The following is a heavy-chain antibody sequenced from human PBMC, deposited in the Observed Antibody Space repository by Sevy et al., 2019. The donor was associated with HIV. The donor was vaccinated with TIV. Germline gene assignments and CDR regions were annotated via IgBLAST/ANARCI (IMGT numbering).Heavy chain of an antibody. D-gene: IGHD1-26*01. CDR2: MKSKTDGGTT. CDR1: GFTFSIIY. J-gene: IGHJ3*01. V-gene: IGHV3-15*01. CDR3: TTVGFPNWGWEAIDV. Sequence: GGSLRLSCAASGFTFSIIYMNWVRQSPGKGLEWVGRMKSKTDGGTTDYAAPVKDRFTMSRDDSKNTLYLQMNSLKAYDTAVYYCTTVGFPNWGWEAIDVWGQGTMVTVSS.